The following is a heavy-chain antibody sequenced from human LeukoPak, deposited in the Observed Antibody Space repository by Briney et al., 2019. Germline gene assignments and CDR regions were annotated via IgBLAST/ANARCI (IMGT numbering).Heavy chain of an antibody. J-gene: IGHJ4*02. CDR1: GGSLSSYY. V-gene: IGHV4-59*12. Sequence: SETLSLTCTVSGGSLSSYYWSWIRQPPGKGLEWIGYIYYSGSTNYNPSLKSRVTISVDTSKNQFSLKLSSVTAADTAVYYCAREGEVAGFDYWGQGTLVTVSS. CDR3: AREGEVAGFDY. CDR2: IYYSGST. D-gene: IGHD6-19*01.